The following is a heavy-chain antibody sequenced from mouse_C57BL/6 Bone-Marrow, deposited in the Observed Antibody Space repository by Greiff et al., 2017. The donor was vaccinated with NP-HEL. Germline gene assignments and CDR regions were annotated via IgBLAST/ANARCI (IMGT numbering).Heavy chain of an antibody. D-gene: IGHD4-1*01. CDR2: IYPGDGDT. Sequence: QVQLQQSGPELVKPGASVKIPCKASGYAFSSSWMNWVKQRPGKGLEWIGRIYPGDGDTNYNGKFKGKATLTADKSSSTAYMQLSSLTSEDSAVYFCARRGNWDSDYWGQGTTLTVSS. J-gene: IGHJ2*01. CDR3: ARRGNWDSDY. V-gene: IGHV1-82*01. CDR1: GYAFSSSW.